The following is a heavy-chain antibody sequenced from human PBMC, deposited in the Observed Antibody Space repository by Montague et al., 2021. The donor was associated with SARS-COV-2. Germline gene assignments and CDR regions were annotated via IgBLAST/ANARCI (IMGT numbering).Heavy chain of an antibody. J-gene: IGHJ3*02. CDR3: ARGSGWLGNAFDT. CDR2: IYYSGST. V-gene: IGHV4-59*01. Sequence: SETLSLTCTVSGGSISSYYWSWIRQPPGQGLEWIGNIYYSGSTXXXPSXKSRVTITVDTSKNQFSLKLSSVTAADTAVYYCARGSGWLGNAFDTWSQGTMVTVSS. CDR1: GGSISSYY. D-gene: IGHD6-13*01.